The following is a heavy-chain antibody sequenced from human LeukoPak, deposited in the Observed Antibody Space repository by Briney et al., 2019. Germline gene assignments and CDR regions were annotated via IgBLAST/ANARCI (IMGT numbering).Heavy chain of an antibody. J-gene: IGHJ4*02. D-gene: IGHD3-22*01. CDR3: ARQSISGSSLSYFDY. Sequence: SETLSLTFTVSGGSISSYYWSWIRQPPGKGLEWIGNIYDSGSTNYNPSLKSRVTISVDTSKNQCSLKLSSVTAADTAVYYCARQSISGSSLSYFDYWGQGTLVNVSS. V-gene: IGHV4-59*01. CDR1: GGSISSYY. CDR2: IYDSGST.